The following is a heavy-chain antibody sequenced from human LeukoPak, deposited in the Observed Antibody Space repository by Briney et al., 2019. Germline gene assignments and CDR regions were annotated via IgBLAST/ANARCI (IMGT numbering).Heavy chain of an antibody. D-gene: IGHD3-3*01. J-gene: IGHJ4*02. CDR3: ARGARPTPYDFWSGYPPSEY. Sequence: ASVKVSCKASGGTFSSYAISWVRQAPGQGLEWMGRIIPILGIANYAQKFQGRVTITADKSTSTAYMELSSLRSEDTAVYYCARGARPTPYDFWSGYPPSEYWGQGTLVTVSS. CDR1: GGTFSSYA. V-gene: IGHV1-69*04. CDR2: IIPILGIA.